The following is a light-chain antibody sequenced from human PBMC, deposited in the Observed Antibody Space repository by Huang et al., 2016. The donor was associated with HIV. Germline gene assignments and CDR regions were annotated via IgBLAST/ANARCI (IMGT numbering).Light chain of an antibody. V-gene: IGKV1-NL1*01. CDR2: GAS. J-gene: IGKJ1*01. CDR1: QGINNS. Sequence: DIQMTQSPSSLSASVGDRVTITCRASQGINNSLAWSQQKPGKAPKLLVSGASRLEPGVPSRISGSASGTDYTRTISSLQPEDFASYYCQQYYSTRGTFGQGTKVEIK. CDR3: QQYYSTRGT.